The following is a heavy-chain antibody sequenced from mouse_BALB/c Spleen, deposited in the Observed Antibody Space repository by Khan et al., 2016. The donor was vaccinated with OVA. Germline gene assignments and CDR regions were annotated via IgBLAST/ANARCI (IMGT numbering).Heavy chain of an antibody. V-gene: IGHV9-3-1*01. CDR3: ARVGYNGTMDY. D-gene: IGHD2-14*01. Sequence: QIQLVQSGPEQKKPGETVKISCKASGYTFTNHGMYWVKQASGKGLMWMGWNITYTGEPTYADDLKGRFAFSLETSDSPVYLQISNLKDEDTATYVSARVGYNGTMDYWGQGTTVTVSS. CDR2: NITYTGEP. CDR1: GYTFTNHG. J-gene: IGHJ4*01.